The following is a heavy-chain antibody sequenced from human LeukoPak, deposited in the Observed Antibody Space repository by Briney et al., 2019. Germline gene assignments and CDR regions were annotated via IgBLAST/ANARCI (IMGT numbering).Heavy chain of an antibody. Sequence: SETLSLTCAVSGGSISSSNWWSWVRQPPGKGLEWIGEIYHSGSTNYNPSLKSRVTISVDKSKNQFSLKLSSVTAADTAVYYCARGYYDSSGYEGPIGYWGQGTLVTVSS. CDR1: GGSISSSNW. CDR2: IYHSGST. CDR3: ARGYYDSSGYEGPIGY. V-gene: IGHV4-4*02. J-gene: IGHJ4*02. D-gene: IGHD3-22*01.